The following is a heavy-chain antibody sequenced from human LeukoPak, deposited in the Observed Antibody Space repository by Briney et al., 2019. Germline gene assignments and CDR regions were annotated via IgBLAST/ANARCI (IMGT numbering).Heavy chain of an antibody. CDR1: GFTFSKDW. J-gene: IGHJ3*02. CDR2: INSDGSST. D-gene: IGHD6-19*01. Sequence: GGSLRLSCAASGFTFSKDWMHWVRQAPGKGLVWVSRINSDGSSTSYADSVKGRFTISRDNAKNTLYVQMNSLRAEDTAVYYCARVSLQSWAFDIWGQGTLVTVSS. V-gene: IGHV3-74*01. CDR3: ARVSLQSWAFDI.